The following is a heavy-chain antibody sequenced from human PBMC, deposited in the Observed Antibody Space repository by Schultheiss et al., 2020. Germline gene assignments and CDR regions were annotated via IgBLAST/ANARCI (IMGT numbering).Heavy chain of an antibody. CDR3: AKGRDGAGLGGLDS. CDR1: GFTFSSYA. J-gene: IGHJ4*02. V-gene: IGHV3-21*01. CDR2: ISSSSSYI. Sequence: GESLKISCAASGFTFSSYAMSWVRQAPGKGLEWVSSISSSSSYIYYADSVKGRFTISRDNAKNSLYLQMDSLRVEDTAVYYCAKGRDGAGLGGLDSWGQGTLVTVSS. D-gene: IGHD5-24*01.